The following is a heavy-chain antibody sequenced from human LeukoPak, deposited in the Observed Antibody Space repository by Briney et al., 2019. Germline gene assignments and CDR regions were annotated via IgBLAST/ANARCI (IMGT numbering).Heavy chain of an antibody. CDR2: ISYDGSNK. V-gene: IGHV3-30*01. D-gene: IGHD3-22*01. CDR3: ASETVYDSSGYDY. Sequence: PGGSLRLSCAASGFTFSSYAMHWVRQAPAKGLEWVAVISYDGSNKYYADSVKGRFTISRDNSKNTLYLQMNSLRAEDTAVYYCASETVYDSSGYDYWGQRTLVTVSS. CDR1: GFTFSSYA. J-gene: IGHJ4*02.